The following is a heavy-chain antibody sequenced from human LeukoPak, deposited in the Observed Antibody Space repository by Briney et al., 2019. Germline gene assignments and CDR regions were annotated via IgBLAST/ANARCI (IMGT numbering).Heavy chain of an antibody. CDR1: GFTFDDYG. Sequence: PGGSLRLSCAASGFTFDDYGMSWVRQAPGKGLEWVSGIDWNGGSTGYADSVKGRFTISRDNAKNSLYLQMNSLRAEDTALYYCARSEFSGSYYGFDYWGQGTLVTVSS. J-gene: IGHJ4*02. D-gene: IGHD1-26*01. CDR3: ARSEFSGSYYGFDY. V-gene: IGHV3-20*04. CDR2: IDWNGGST.